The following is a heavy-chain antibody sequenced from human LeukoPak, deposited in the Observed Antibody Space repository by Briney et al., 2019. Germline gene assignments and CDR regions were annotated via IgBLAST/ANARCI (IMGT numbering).Heavy chain of an antibody. Sequence: PSETLSLTCAVYGGSFSGYYWSWIRQPPGKGLEWIGEIDHSGSTNYNPSLKSRVTISVDTSKNQFSLKLSSMTAADTAVFYCARGPTLFSTSWFDSWGQGTLVTVSS. CDR2: IDHSGST. J-gene: IGHJ5*01. CDR1: GGSFSGYY. V-gene: IGHV4-34*01. D-gene: IGHD2-2*01. CDR3: ARGPTLFSTSWFDS.